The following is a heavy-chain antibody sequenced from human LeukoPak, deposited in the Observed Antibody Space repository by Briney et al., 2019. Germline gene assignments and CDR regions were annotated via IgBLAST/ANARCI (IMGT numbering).Heavy chain of an antibody. CDR1: GGSFSSGSYH. V-gene: IGHV4-61*01. D-gene: IGHD3-9*01. CDR3: ARATYDILTGYPTGFDY. CDR2: IYYSGST. J-gene: IGHJ4*02. Sequence: PSETLSLTCTVSGGSFSSGSYHWSWIRQPPGKGLEWIGYIYYSGSTNYNPSLKSRVTISVDRSKNQFSLKLSSVTAADTAVYYCARATYDILTGYPTGFDYWGQGTLVTVSS.